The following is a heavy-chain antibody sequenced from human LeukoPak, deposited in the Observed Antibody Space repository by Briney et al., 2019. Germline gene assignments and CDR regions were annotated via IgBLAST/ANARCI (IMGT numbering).Heavy chain of an antibody. V-gene: IGHV3-66*01. Sequence: GGSLRLSCAASGFTVSSNYMSWVRQAPGKGLEWVSVIYSGGSTYYADSVKGRFTISRDNSKNTLYLQMNSLRAEDTAVYYCARVHGGEYFDYWGQGTLVTVSS. CDR3: ARVHGGEYFDY. CDR1: GFTVSSNY. D-gene: IGHD4-23*01. J-gene: IGHJ4*02. CDR2: IYSGGST.